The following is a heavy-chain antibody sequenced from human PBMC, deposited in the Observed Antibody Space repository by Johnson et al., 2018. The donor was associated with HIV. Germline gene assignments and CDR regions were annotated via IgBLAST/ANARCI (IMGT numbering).Heavy chain of an antibody. D-gene: IGHD6-6*01. CDR3: AKVLYSSSSDAFDI. CDR1: GFTFSSYW. Sequence: VQLVESGGGLVQPGGSLRLSCAASGFTFSSYWMSWVRQAPGKGLEWVANIKQDGSEKYYVDSVKGRFTISRDNAKNSLYLQMNSLRAEDTAVYYCAKVLYSSSSDAFDIWGQGTMVTVSS. V-gene: IGHV3-7*02. J-gene: IGHJ3*02. CDR2: IKQDGSEK.